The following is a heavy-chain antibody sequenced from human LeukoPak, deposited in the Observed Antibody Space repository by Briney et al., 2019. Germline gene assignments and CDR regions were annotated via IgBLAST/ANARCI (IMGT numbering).Heavy chain of an antibody. CDR2: INEDGSDK. J-gene: IGHJ4*02. V-gene: IGHV3-7*01. CDR1: GFTFNNYW. CDR3: VSWAGKYYETSDYSLAPSNS. Sequence: GGSLRLSCAASGFTFNNYWMSWIRQAPGKGLKWAAHINEDGSDKFYVDSVKGRFTISRDNAKNSLYLQMNSLRAEDTAVYYCVSWAGKYYETSDYSLAPSNSWGQGTLVTVSS. D-gene: IGHD3-22*01.